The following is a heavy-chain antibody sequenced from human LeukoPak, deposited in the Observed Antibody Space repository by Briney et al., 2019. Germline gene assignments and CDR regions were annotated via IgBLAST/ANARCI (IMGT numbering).Heavy chain of an antibody. D-gene: IGHD6-6*01. CDR1: GGSISSSSYY. V-gene: IGHV4-39*01. J-gene: IGHJ4*02. CDR2: IYYTGRT. CDR3: TSEISSASNY. Sequence: SETLSLTCTVSGGSISSSSYYWGWIRQPPGEGLEWIGSIYYTGRTYYSPSLKSRVTISADTSKNEFSLKLSSVTAADTAVYYCTSEISSASNYWGQGTLVTVSS.